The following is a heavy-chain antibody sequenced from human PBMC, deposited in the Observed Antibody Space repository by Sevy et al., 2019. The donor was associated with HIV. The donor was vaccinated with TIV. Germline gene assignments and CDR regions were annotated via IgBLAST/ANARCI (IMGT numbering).Heavy chain of an antibody. CDR3: AKSMGGFDAFDI. CDR2: IYPSGDST. J-gene: IGHJ3*02. CDR1: GFSFSSYE. Sequence: GGSLRLSCAASGFSFSSYEMSWVRQAPGKGLEWVSGIYPSGDSTFYADSVKGRFTIPRDNSKNTLYLQLNSLRAEDTAVYYCAKSMGGFDAFDIWGQGTMVTVSS. V-gene: IGHV3-23*01. D-gene: IGHD6-25*01.